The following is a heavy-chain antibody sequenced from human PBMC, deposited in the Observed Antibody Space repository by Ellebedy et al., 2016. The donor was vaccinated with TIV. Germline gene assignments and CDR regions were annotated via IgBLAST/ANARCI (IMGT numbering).Heavy chain of an antibody. J-gene: IGHJ5*02. CDR2: MNPSSGNT. CDR1: GYTFTSYD. Sequence: AASVKVSCKASGYTFTSYDIHWVRQASGQGLEWMGWMNPSSGNTGYAQKFQGRVTMTRNTSITTAYMELSSLRSEDTAVYYCARDRRVTGTKSPWGQGTLVTVSS. V-gene: IGHV1-8*01. CDR3: ARDRRVTGTKSP. D-gene: IGHD1-7*01.